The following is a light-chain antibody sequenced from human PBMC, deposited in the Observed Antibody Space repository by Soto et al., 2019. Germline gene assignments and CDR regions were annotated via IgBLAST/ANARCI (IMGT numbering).Light chain of an antibody. CDR2: DVS. Sequence: QSVLTQPASVSGSPGQSITISCTGTSSDVGGYNYVSWYQQHPGKAPKLMIYDVSSRPSGVSNRFSGSNSGNTASLTISGLKAEDEADYYCSSYTSSSTLMVFGGGTKLTVL. CDR3: SSYTSSSTLMV. CDR1: SSDVGGYNY. V-gene: IGLV2-14*01. J-gene: IGLJ2*01.